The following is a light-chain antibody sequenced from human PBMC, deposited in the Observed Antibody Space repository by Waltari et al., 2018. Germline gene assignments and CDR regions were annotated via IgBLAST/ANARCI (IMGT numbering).Light chain of an antibody. CDR1: GSDVGGYDY. Sequence: QSALTQPASVSGSPGQAIIISCTGTGSDVGGYDYVYWYQQYPGKAPRLIIYDVNNRPSGVSIHFSGSKSDNTASLTISRLQAEDVSVYYCSSYTSSGVVFGGGTKLTVL. CDR3: SSYTSSGVV. V-gene: IGLV2-14*01. J-gene: IGLJ2*01. CDR2: DVN.